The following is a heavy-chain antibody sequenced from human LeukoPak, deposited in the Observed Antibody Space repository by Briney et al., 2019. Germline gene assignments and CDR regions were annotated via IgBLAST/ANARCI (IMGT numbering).Heavy chain of an antibody. Sequence: ASVKVSCKASGYTFTSYGISWVRQAPGQGLEWMGWISAYNGNTNYAQKLQGRVTMTTDTSTSTAYMELRSPRSDDTAVYYCARGIGGYSYGDAFDIWGQGTMVTVSS. V-gene: IGHV1-18*04. J-gene: IGHJ3*02. CDR2: ISAYNGNT. D-gene: IGHD5-18*01. CDR3: ARGIGGYSYGDAFDI. CDR1: GYTFTSYG.